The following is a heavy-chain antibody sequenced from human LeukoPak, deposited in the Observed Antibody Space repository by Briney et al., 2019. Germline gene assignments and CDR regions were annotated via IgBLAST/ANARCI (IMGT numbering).Heavy chain of an antibody. CDR2: INHSGST. V-gene: IGHV4-34*01. CDR1: GGSFSGYY. J-gene: IGHJ6*03. Sequence: PSETLSLTCAVYGGSFSGYYWSWIRQPPGKGLEWIGEINHSGSTNYNPSLKSRVTISVDTSKNRFSLKLSSVTAADTAVYYCARPHYGSGSYSFLGYYYYYMDVWGKGTTVTVSS. CDR3: ARPHYGSGSYSFLGYYYYYMDV. D-gene: IGHD3-10*01.